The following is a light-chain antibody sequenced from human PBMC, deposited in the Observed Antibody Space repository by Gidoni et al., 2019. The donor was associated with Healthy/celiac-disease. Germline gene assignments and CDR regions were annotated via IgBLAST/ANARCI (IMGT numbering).Light chain of an antibody. V-gene: IGKV1-8*01. CDR2: AAS. CDR3: QPYYRYPQT. Sequence: AIRITQSPSSLSASTGDRVTVTKSYLAWYQQKPGKAPKLLISAASTLQSGVPSRFSGSGSGTDFTLTIRCLQSEVFATYCCQPYYRYPQTFGQGTKVEIK. J-gene: IGKJ1*01. CDR1: SY.